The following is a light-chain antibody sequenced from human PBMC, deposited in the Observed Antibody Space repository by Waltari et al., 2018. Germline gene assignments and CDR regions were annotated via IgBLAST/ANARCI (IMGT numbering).Light chain of an antibody. CDR1: QSISSY. CDR3: QQSYSQTRT. J-gene: IGKJ1*01. CDR2: AAS. Sequence: DIQMTQPPSSLSASVGTRATLTCRASQSISSYLSWYQQKPGRAPKLLIYAASSLESGVPSRFSGSGSGRDFTLIISSLQPEDFATYSCQQSYSQTRTFGQGTKVEI. V-gene: IGKV1-39*01.